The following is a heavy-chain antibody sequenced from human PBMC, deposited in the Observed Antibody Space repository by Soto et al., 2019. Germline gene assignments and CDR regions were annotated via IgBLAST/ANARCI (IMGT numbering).Heavy chain of an antibody. D-gene: IGHD3-10*01. CDR2: ISDSGATT. Sequence: PGGSLRLSCAASGFTFRKYAMNWVRQAPGKGLEWVSSISDSGATTYYADSVKGRFTISRDNSENALHLQMNSLRAEDTAVYYCAKDKLDSGSSMGNWFDPWGQGTLVTVSS. CDR3: AKDKLDSGSSMGNWFDP. CDR1: GFTFRKYA. V-gene: IGHV3-23*01. J-gene: IGHJ5*02.